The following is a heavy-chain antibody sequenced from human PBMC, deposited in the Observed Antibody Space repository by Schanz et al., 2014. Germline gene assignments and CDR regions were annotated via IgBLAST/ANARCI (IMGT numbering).Heavy chain of an antibody. J-gene: IGHJ4*02. Sequence: EVKLVESGGGAVRPGGSLRLSCAASGFTLSSYWMQWVRQVPGKGLAWVSCANGDGTNAKYADSMKGRFTISRYNANKALSLQMISLRAEDTTIYFCTRSYYACSWGSYRFRAFDTWGQGTPVIVSS. CDR2: ANGDGTNA. D-gene: IGHD3-16*02. CDR3: TRSYYACSWGSYRFRAFDT. CDR1: GFTLSSYW. V-gene: IGHV3-74*01.